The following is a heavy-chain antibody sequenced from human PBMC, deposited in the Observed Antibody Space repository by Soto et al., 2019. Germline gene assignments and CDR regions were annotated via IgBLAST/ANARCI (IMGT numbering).Heavy chain of an antibody. Sequence: PGGSLRLSCAASGFTFSNYWMSWVRQAPGKGLEWVANIKEDGSEKYYGDSVKGRFTISRDNAKNSLDLQMNSLRAEDTAVYYCARHHNSGWTYNWFHPWGQGTQVTVS. J-gene: IGHJ5*02. CDR2: IKEDGSEK. CDR1: GFTFSNYW. D-gene: IGHD6-19*01. CDR3: ARHHNSGWTYNWFHP. V-gene: IGHV3-7*01.